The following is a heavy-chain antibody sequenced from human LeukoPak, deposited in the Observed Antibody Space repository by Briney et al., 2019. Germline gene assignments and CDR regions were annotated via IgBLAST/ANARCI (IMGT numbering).Heavy chain of an antibody. V-gene: IGHV4-59*01. Sequence: SETLSLTCNVSGDSLGRYYWSWIRQPPGKTLEWLGHVYFSGVTTYNPSLKSRVTISVDTSKNQFSLKLNSVTAADTAVYYCARESGVSGSTVDFDYWGQGTLVTVSS. CDR1: GDSLGRYY. CDR2: VYFSGVT. J-gene: IGHJ4*02. CDR3: ARESGVSGSTVDFDY. D-gene: IGHD1-7*01.